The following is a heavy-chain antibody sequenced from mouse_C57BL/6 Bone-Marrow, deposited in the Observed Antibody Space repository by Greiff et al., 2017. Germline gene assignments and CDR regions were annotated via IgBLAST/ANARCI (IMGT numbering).Heavy chain of an antibody. D-gene: IGHD2-4*01. Sequence: EVQGVESGGDLVKPGGSLKLSCAASGFTFSSYGMSWVRPTPDKRLEWVATISSGGSYTYYPDSVKGRFTISRDNAKNTLYLQMSSLKSEDTAMYYCARLGITTGFDYWGQGTTLTVSS. J-gene: IGHJ2*01. CDR2: ISSGGSYT. V-gene: IGHV5-6*01. CDR1: GFTFSSYG. CDR3: ARLGITTGFDY.